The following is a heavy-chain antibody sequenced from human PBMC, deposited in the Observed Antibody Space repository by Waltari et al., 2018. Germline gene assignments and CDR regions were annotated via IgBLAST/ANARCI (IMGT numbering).Heavy chain of an antibody. V-gene: IGHV1-2*02. CDR2: VNPNGGGT. CDR3: AREYCGGDCRLFDY. D-gene: IGHD2-21*02. CDR1: RDAVTEHY. Sequence: LVQSGAEVMEPGASVQVSCKASRDAVTEHYIHWVRQAPGQGLGWMGWVNPNGGGTKYAQRFAGRIILTWDTSISTAYMAFSGLTSADTAVYFCAREYCGGDCRLFDYWGQGTLVTVSS. J-gene: IGHJ4*02.